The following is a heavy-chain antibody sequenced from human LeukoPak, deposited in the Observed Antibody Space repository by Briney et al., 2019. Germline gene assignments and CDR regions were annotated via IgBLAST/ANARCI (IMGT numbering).Heavy chain of an antibody. Sequence: GGSLRLSCAASGFTFSSYAISWVRQAPGQGLEWMGGIIPIFGTANYAQKFQGRVTITADESTSTAYMELSSLRSEDTAVYYCARESGSSASAWFDPWGQGTLVTVSS. D-gene: IGHD2-2*01. V-gene: IGHV1-69*01. CDR1: GFTFSSYA. CDR2: IIPIFGTA. CDR3: ARESGSSASAWFDP. J-gene: IGHJ5*02.